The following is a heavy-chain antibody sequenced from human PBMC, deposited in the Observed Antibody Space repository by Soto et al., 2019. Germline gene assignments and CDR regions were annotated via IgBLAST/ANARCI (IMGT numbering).Heavy chain of an antibody. J-gene: IGHJ4*02. V-gene: IGHV3-48*03. CDR1: GFTFSSYE. Sequence: LRLSCAASGFTFSSYEMNWVRQAPGKGLEWVSYISSSGSTIYYADSVKGRFTISRDNAKNSLYLQMNSLRAEDTAVYYCARLGHTAMVPFPHWGQGTLATVYS. D-gene: IGHD5-18*01. CDR2: ISSSGSTI. CDR3: ARLGHTAMVPFPH.